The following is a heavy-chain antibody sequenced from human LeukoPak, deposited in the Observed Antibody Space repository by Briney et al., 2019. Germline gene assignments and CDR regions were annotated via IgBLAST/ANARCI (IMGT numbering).Heavy chain of an antibody. CDR2: IYTSGST. Sequence: SETLSLTCTVSGGSISSSSYYWSWIRQPAGKGLEWIGRIYTSGSTNYNPSLKSRVTMSVDTSKNQFSLKLSSVTAADTAVYYCARGSYYYDSSGYLPFDYWGQGTLVTVSS. J-gene: IGHJ4*02. D-gene: IGHD3-22*01. V-gene: IGHV4-61*02. CDR1: GGSISSSSYY. CDR3: ARGSYYYDSSGYLPFDY.